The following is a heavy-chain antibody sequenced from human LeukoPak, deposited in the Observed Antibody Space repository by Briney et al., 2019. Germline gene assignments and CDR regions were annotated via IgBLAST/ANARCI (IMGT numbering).Heavy chain of an antibody. CDR3: ARETYCGGDCYVQYYFDY. CDR1: GFTFSSYW. D-gene: IGHD2-21*02. CDR2: INSDGSST. J-gene: IGHJ4*02. Sequence: GGSLRLSCAASGFTFSSYWMHWVRQAPGKGLVWVSRINSDGSSTSYADSVKGRFTISRDNAKNSLYLQMNSLRAEDTAVYYCARETYCGGDCYVQYYFDYWGQGTLVTVSS. V-gene: IGHV3-74*01.